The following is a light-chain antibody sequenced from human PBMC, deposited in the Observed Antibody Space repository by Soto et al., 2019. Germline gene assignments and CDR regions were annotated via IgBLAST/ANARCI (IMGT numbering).Light chain of an antibody. CDR2: GAS. CDR3: QQYGSSRRGLT. CDR1: QSVSSSY. J-gene: IGKJ4*01. V-gene: IGKV3-20*01. Sequence: EIVLTQSPGTLSLSPGERVTLSCRASQSVSSSYLAWYQQKPGQAPRLLIYGASSRATGIPDRFSGSGSGTDFTLTISRLEPEDFAVYYCQQYGSSRRGLTFGGGTKVEIK.